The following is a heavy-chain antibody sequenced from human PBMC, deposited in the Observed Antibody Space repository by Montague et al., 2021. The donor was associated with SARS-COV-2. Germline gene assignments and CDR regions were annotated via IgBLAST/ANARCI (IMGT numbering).Heavy chain of an antibody. CDR1: GGSVSSGSFY. CDR3: ASLRGSADIVTAFQGVSYFCGMDV. CDR2: IYYTGXX. V-gene: IGHV4-61*01. Sequence: SETLSLTCTVSGGSVSSGSFYWSWIRQPAGKGLEPIGYIYYTGXXXYXXXXKXRVTISVDTSQNQFSLKLRSVTAADTTVYYCASLRGSADIVTAFQGVSYFCGMDVWGQGTTVTVSS. J-gene: IGHJ6*02. D-gene: IGHD3-9*01.